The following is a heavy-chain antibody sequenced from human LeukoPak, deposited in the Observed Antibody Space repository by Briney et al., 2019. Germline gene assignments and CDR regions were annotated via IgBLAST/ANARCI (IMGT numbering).Heavy chain of an antibody. CDR1: GFTFSSYA. Sequence: AGRSLRLSCAASGFTFSSYAMHWVRQAPGKGLEWVAVISYDGSNKYYADSVKGRFTISRDNAKNSLYLQMNSLRAEDTAVYYCARAKYYYDSSGYYEGVVMDVWGKGTTVTVSS. CDR2: ISYDGSNK. CDR3: ARAKYYYDSSGYYEGVVMDV. V-gene: IGHV3-30*04. J-gene: IGHJ6*04. D-gene: IGHD3-22*01.